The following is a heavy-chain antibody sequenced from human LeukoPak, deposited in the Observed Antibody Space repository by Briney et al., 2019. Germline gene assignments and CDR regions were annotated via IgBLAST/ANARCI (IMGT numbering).Heavy chain of an antibody. Sequence: GGSLRLSFAASGFTFSSYEMNWVRQAPGKGLEWVSYISNSGSAIYYADSVKGRFSISRDNAKNSLYLQMSSLRAEDTAVYYCARDLRGFPYYYYYMDVWGKGTTVTVSS. CDR3: ARDLRGFPYYYYYMDV. J-gene: IGHJ6*03. V-gene: IGHV3-48*03. CDR2: ISNSGSAI. CDR1: GFTFSSYE.